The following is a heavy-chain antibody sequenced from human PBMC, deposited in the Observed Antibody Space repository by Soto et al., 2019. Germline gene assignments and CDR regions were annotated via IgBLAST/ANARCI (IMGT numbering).Heavy chain of an antibody. CDR2: IYYSGSS. V-gene: IGHV4-30-4*01. D-gene: IGHD3-16*01. CDR1: GGSISSGDYY. Sequence: PSETLSLTCTVSGGSISSGDYYWSWIRQPPGKGLEWIGYIYYSGSSYYNPSLKSRVTISVDTSKNQFSLKLSSVTAADTAVYYCARDLGINWFDPXGQGTLVTVSS. J-gene: IGHJ5*02. CDR3: ARDLGINWFDP.